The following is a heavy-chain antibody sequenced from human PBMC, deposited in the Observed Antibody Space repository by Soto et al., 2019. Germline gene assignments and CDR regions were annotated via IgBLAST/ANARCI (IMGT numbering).Heavy chain of an antibody. D-gene: IGHD2-8*01. Sequence: GGSLRLSCAASGFTVSDYYMSWIRQAPGKGLEWVSYISSSSSYTNYADSVKGRFTISRDNAKNSLYLQMNSLRAEDTAVYYCARDCPNGVCHSRGLDYGMDVWGQGTTVTVSS. J-gene: IGHJ6*02. V-gene: IGHV3-11*06. CDR3: ARDCPNGVCHSRGLDYGMDV. CDR2: ISSSSSYT. CDR1: GFTVSDYY.